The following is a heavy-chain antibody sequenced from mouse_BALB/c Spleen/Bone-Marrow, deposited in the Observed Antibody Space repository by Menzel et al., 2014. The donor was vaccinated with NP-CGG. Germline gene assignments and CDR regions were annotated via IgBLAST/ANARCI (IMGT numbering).Heavy chain of an antibody. CDR2: IYPGSGST. V-gene: IGHV1S22*01. CDR1: GYTFTSYW. D-gene: IGHD2-3*01. J-gene: IGHJ4*01. CDR3: TLRWSYYAMDY. Sequence: LQESGSELVRPGASVKLSCKASGYTFTSYWMHWVKQRPGQGLEWIGNIYPGSGSTNYDEKFKSKATLTVDTSSSTAYMQLSSLTSEDPAVYYCTLRWSYYAMDYWGQGTSVTVSS.